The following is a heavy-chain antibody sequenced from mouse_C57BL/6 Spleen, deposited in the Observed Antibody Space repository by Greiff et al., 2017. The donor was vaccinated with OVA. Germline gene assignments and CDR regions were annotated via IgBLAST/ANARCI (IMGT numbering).Heavy chain of an antibody. J-gene: IGHJ3*01. CDR1: GFTFSSYA. V-gene: IGHV5S21*01. CDR2: ISSGGDYI. CDR3: AREESYDYDDGFAY. D-gene: IGHD2-4*01. Sequence: EVQGVESGEGLVKPGGSLKLSCAASGFTFSSYAMSWVRQTPEKRLEWVAYISSGGDYIYYADTVKGRFTISRDNARNTLYLQMSSLKSEDTAMYYCAREESYDYDDGFAYWGQGTLVTVSA.